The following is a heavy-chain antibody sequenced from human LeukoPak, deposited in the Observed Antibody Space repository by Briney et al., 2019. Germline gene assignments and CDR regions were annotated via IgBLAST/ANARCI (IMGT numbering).Heavy chain of an antibody. J-gene: IGHJ4*02. D-gene: IGHD1-26*01. CDR2: ISGSGAST. Sequence: PGGSLRLSCAASGFSFSSYGMSWVRQAPGKGLEWVSGISGSGASTYYADSVKGRFTMSRDNGKNSVYLQMNSLRAEDTAVYYCASWEASTNYWGQGTLVTVSS. V-gene: IGHV3-23*01. CDR3: ASWEASTNY. CDR1: GFSFSSYG.